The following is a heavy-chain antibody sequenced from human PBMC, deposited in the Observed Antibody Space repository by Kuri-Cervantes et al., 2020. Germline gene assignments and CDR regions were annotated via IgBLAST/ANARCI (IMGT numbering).Heavy chain of an antibody. Sequence: GESLKISCAASGFTFSSYGMHWVRQAPGKGLEWVAHIKEDGNEKFYVDSVKGRFTISKNNVQNSLYLQMNNLRADDTAVYYCAREGFYYERNGYRTDLDYCGQGTLVTVSS. D-gene: IGHD3-22*01. CDR1: GFTFSSYG. CDR3: AREGFYYERNGYRTDLDY. CDR2: IKEDGNEK. J-gene: IGHJ4*02. V-gene: IGHV3-7*01.